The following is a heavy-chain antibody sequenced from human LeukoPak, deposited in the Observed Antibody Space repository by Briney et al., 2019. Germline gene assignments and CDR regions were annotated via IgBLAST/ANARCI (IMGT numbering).Heavy chain of an antibody. V-gene: IGHV1-8*01. D-gene: IGHD3-22*01. CDR2: MNPNSGNT. Sequence: ASVKVSCKASGYTFTSYDINWVRQATGQGLEWMGWMNPNSGNTGYAQKFQGRVTMTRNTSISTAYMELSSLRSEDTAVYYCASLGLFPASETYYYDSSGYYRAFDIWGQGTMVTVSS. J-gene: IGHJ3*02. CDR1: GYTFTSYD. CDR3: ASLGLFPASETYYYDSSGYYRAFDI.